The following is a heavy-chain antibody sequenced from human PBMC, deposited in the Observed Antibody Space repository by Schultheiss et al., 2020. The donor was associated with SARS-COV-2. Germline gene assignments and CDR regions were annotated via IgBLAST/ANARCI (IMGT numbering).Heavy chain of an antibody. D-gene: IGHD3-9*01. CDR1: GGSISSSSYY. CDR3: ARDYDILTGYSDY. V-gene: IGHV4-39*07. J-gene: IGHJ4*02. Sequence: SETLSLTCTVSGGSISSSSYYWGWIRQPPGKGLEWIGRIYTSGSTYYNPSLKSRVTMSVDTSKNQFSLKLSSVTAADTAVYYCARDYDILTGYSDYWGQGTLVTVSS. CDR2: IYTSGST.